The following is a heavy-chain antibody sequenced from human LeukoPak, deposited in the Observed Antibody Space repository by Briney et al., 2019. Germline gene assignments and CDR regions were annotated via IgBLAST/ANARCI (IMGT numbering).Heavy chain of an antibody. CDR3: ARPSRYLYYYGMDV. J-gene: IGHJ6*02. CDR1: GYTFTSYA. Sequence: ASVKVSCKASGYTFTSYAMNWVRQAPGQGLEWMGWINTNTGNPTYAQGFTGRFVFSLDTSVSTAYLQISSLKAEDTAVYYCARPSRYLYYYGMDVWGQGTMVTVSS. D-gene: IGHD2-21*01. V-gene: IGHV7-4-1*02. CDR2: INTNTGNP.